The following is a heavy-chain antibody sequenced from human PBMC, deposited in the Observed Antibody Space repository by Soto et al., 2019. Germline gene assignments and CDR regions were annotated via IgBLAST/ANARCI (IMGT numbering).Heavy chain of an antibody. V-gene: IGHV4-59*01. CDR1: GGSISSFH. Sequence: SETLSLTCTVSGGSISSFHWSWIRQPPGKGLEWIGFISNSGSTNYNPSLKSRVTISLDTSKNQFSLKLSSVSAADTAVYYCARGVVGASTGFQHWGQGTLVTVSS. CDR2: ISNSGST. CDR3: ARGVVGASTGFQH. D-gene: IGHD1-26*01. J-gene: IGHJ1*01.